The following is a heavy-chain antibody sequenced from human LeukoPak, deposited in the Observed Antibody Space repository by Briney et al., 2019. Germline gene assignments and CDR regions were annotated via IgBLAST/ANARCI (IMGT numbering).Heavy chain of an antibody. CDR3: AKDSGTILRYFDWLLYPDY. Sequence: GGSLRLSCAASGFTFSSYGMHWVRQAPGKGLERVAVISYDGSNKYYADSVKGRFTISRDNSKNTLYLQMNSLRAEDTAVYYCAKDSGTILRYFDWLLYPDYWGQGTLVTVSS. J-gene: IGHJ4*02. V-gene: IGHV3-30*18. D-gene: IGHD3-9*01. CDR2: ISYDGSNK. CDR1: GFTFSSYG.